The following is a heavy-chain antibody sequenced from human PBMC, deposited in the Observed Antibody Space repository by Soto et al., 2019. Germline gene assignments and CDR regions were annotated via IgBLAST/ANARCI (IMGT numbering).Heavy chain of an antibody. CDR1: GGSISSYC. CDR3: ARAQYRYNWNDDVYYYSYGMDV. J-gene: IGHJ6*02. CDR2: IYTSGST. Sequence: SETLSRTCTVSGGSISSYCWSWIRQPSGKGLEWIVRIYTSGSTNYNPSLKSRVTMSVDTYKNQFSLKLSSVTAADTAVYYCARAQYRYNWNDDVYYYSYGMDVWGQGTTVTVS. D-gene: IGHD1-1*01. V-gene: IGHV4-4*07.